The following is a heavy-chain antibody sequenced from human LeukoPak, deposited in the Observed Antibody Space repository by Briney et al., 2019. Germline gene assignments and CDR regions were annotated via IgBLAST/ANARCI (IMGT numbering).Heavy chain of an antibody. J-gene: IGHJ3*02. CDR1: GFTVSSNY. V-gene: IGHV3-66*01. CDR2: IYSGGST. CDR3: ARGSTVTTGDAFDI. D-gene: IGHD4-17*01. Sequence: PGGSLRLSCAASGFTVSSNYMSWVRQAPGKGLEWVSVIYSGGSTYYADSVKGRFTISRDNSKNTLYLQMNSLRAEDTAVYYCARGSTVTTGDAFDIWGQGTMVTVSS.